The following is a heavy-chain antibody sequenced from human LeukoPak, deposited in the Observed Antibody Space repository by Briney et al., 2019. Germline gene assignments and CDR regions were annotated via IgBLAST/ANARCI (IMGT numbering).Heavy chain of an antibody. D-gene: IGHD3-16*01. CDR3: ASGGGDFDY. CDR2: IWYDGSNK. V-gene: IGHV3-33*08. Sequence: PGGSLRLSCVASGFSLSNFQMYWVRQAPGKGLEWVAVIWYDGSNKYYADSVKGRFTISRDNSKNTLYLQMNSLRAEDTAVYYCASGGGDFDYWGQGTLVTVSS. J-gene: IGHJ4*02. CDR1: GFSLSNFQ.